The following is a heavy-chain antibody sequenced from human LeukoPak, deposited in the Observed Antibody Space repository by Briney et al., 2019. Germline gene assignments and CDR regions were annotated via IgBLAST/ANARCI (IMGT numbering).Heavy chain of an antibody. Sequence: PSETLSLTCTVSGGSISSSSYYGGCIRQPPGKRLEGVGSIYYSGSTYYNPSLKSRVTISVDTSKNQFYLKLSSVTAADTAVYYCARDAKLGIDPWGKGTLDTVSS. CDR3: ARDAKLGIDP. CDR1: GGSISSSSYY. D-gene: IGHD3-16*01. J-gene: IGHJ5*02. V-gene: IGHV4-39*07. CDR2: IYYSGST.